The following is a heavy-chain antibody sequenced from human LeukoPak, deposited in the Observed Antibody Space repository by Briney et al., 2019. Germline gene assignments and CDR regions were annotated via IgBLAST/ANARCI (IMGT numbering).Heavy chain of an antibody. V-gene: IGHV3-64*01. CDR2: ISSNGGST. Sequence: PGGSLRLSCAASGFTFSSYEMNWVRQAPGKGLEYVSAISSNGGSTYYANSVKGRFTISRDNSKNTLYLQMGSLRAEDMAVYYCARVGGGISPPYYYYYMDVWGKGTTVTVSS. CDR3: ARVGGGISPPYYYYYMDV. J-gene: IGHJ6*03. D-gene: IGHD2-15*01. CDR1: GFTFSSYE.